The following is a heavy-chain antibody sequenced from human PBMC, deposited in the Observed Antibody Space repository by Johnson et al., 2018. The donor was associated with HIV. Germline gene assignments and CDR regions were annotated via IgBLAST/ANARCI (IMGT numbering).Heavy chain of an antibody. J-gene: IGHJ3*02. CDR3: AKGGITMAPDAFDI. D-gene: IGHD3-10*01. CDR2: IRYDGSNK. Sequence: QVLLVESGGGLVQPGGSLRLSCEASGFIFSSYGMYWVRQAPGKGLEWVAFIRYDGSNKYYADSVKGRFTISRDNSKNTLYLQMNSLRAEDTAVYYCAKGGITMAPDAFDIWGQGTMVTVSS. CDR1: GFIFSSYG. V-gene: IGHV3-30*02.